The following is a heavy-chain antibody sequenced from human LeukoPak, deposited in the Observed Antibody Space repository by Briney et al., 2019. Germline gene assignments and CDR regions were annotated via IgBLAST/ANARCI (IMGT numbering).Heavy chain of an antibody. V-gene: IGHV4-59*01. CDR2: IYYSRST. J-gene: IGHJ3*02. D-gene: IGHD3-16*01. Sequence: KSSETLSLTCTASGGSISTYNWSWIRQPTGKGLKRIAYIYYSRSTNYNPSLKSRITISVDTSKNQVSLKLSSVTAADTAVYYCASSSMGGGDDAFDIWGQGTMVTLSS. CDR1: GGSISTYN. CDR3: ASSSMGGGDDAFDI.